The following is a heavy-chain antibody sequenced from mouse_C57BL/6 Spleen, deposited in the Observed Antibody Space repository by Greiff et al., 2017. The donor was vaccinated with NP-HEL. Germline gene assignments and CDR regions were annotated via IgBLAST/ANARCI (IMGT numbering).Heavy chain of an antibody. D-gene: IGHD2-2*01. J-gene: IGHJ2*01. CDR3: ARRERSTRVTYFDY. V-gene: IGHV5-12*01. Sequence: EVMLVESGGGLVQPGGSLKLSCAASGFTFSDYYMYWVRQTPEKRLEWVAYISNGGGSTYYTDTVKGRFTISRDNAKNTLYLQMSCLKSEDTAMYYCARRERSTRVTYFDYWGQGTTLTVSS. CDR1: GFTFSDYY. CDR2: ISNGGGST.